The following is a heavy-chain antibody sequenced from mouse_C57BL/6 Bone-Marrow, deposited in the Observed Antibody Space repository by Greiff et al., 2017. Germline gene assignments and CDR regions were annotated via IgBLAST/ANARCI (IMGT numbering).Heavy chain of an antibody. CDR3: ARILLGWLLFFDY. CDR2: INPSSGYT. D-gene: IGHD2-3*01. V-gene: IGHV1-7*01. J-gene: IGHJ2*01. Sequence: VQLQQSGAELAKPGASVKLSCKASGYTFTSYWMHWVKQRPGQGLEWIGYINPSSGYTKYNQKFKAKATLTADKSSSTAYMQLSSLTYEDSAVYDCARILLGWLLFFDYWGQGTTLTVSS. CDR1: GYTFTSYW.